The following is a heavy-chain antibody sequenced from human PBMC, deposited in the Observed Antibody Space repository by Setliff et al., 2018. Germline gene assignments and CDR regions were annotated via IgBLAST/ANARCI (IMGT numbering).Heavy chain of an antibody. V-gene: IGHV1-8*02. D-gene: IGHD3-3*01. CDR1: GGTFSSYA. CDR3: ARGRRGNYDFWSGYSNWFDP. Sequence: ASVKVSCKASGGTFSSYAISWVRQAPGQGLEWMGWMNPNSGNRGYAQKFQGRVTMTRNTSISTAYMELSSLRSEDTAVYYCARGRRGNYDFWSGYSNWFDPWGQGTLVTVSS. J-gene: IGHJ5*02. CDR2: MNPNSGNR.